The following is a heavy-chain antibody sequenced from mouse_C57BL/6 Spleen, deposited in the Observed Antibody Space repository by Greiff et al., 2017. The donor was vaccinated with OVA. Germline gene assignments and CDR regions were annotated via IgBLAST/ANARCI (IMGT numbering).Heavy chain of an antibody. D-gene: IGHD1-1*01. J-gene: IGHJ3*01. Sequence: DVMLVESGGGLVKPGGSLKLSCAASGITFSSYAMSWVRQTPEKRLEWVATISDGGSYTYYPDNVKGRFTISRDNAKNNLYLQMSQLKSEDTAMYYCARGMGDYYGRAWFAYWGQGTLVTVSA. V-gene: IGHV5-4*03. CDR2: ISDGGSYT. CDR3: ARGMGDYYGRAWFAY. CDR1: GITFSSYA.